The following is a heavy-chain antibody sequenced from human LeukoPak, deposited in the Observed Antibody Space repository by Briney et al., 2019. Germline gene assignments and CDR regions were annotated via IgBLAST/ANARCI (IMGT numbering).Heavy chain of an antibody. D-gene: IGHD3-16*01. J-gene: IGHJ5*01. V-gene: IGHV4-34*01. Sequence: PSETLSLTCAVYGGSFSGYYWSWIRQPPGKGLEWIGEINHSGSTNYNPSLKSRVTISVDTSKNLFSLKLNSVTAADTAVYYCASGTMLYWFDSWGQGTRVTVSS. CDR1: GGSFSGYY. CDR3: ASGTMLYWFDS. CDR2: INHSGST.